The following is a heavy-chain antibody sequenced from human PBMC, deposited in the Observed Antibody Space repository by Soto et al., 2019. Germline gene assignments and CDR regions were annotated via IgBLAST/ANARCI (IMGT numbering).Heavy chain of an antibody. J-gene: IGHJ6*01. D-gene: IGHD6-13*01. CDR3: ARDQRRSSSWYNYYYYGMDV. Sequence: QVQLVESGGGVVQPGRSLRLSCAASGFTFSSYAMHWVRQAPGKGLEWVAVISYDGSNKYYADSVKGRFTISRDNSKNTLYLQMNSLRAEDTAVHYCARDQRRSSSWYNYYYYGMDVW. V-gene: IGHV3-30-3*01. CDR2: ISYDGSNK. CDR1: GFTFSSYA.